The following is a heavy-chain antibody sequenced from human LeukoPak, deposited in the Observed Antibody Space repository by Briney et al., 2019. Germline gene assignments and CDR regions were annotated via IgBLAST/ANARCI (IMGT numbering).Heavy chain of an antibody. CDR1: GYTFISYY. D-gene: IGHD4-17*01. CDR2: IDPSGGST. CDR3: ARETLRLTTVTTPYYYFDY. J-gene: IGHJ4*02. Sequence: ASVKVSCKASGYTFISYYMHWLRQAPGQGLEWMGIIDPSGGSTSYAQKFRGRVTMTRDTSASTVYMAVSSLRSEDTAVYYCARETLRLTTVTTPYYYFDYWGQGTLVTVSS. V-gene: IGHV1-46*01.